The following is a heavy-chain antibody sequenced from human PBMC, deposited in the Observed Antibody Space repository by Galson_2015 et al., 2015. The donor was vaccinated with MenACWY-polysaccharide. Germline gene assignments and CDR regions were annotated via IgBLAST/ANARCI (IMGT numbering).Heavy chain of an antibody. V-gene: IGHV3-30*18. D-gene: IGHD1-26*01. CDR2: ISYDGTNK. Sequence: SLRLSCAASGFAFSSYGVHWVRQAPGKGLEWVALISYDGTNKYYADSVKGRFTISRDNSKNTLYLQMNSLRAEDTAVYYCAKDLLGATRGPFDYWGQETLVTVSS. CDR3: AKDLLGATRGPFDY. CDR1: GFAFSSYG. J-gene: IGHJ4*02.